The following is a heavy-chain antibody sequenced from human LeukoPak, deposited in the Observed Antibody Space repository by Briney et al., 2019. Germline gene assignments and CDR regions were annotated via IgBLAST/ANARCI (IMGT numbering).Heavy chain of an antibody. CDR2: IYTSGST. Sequence: SETLSLTCTVSGGSISSGSYYWSWIRQPAGKGLEWIGRIYTSGSTNYNPSLKSRVTISVDTSKNQFSLKLSSVTAADTAVYYCARDSYSSGWYFDYWGQRTLVTVSS. J-gene: IGHJ4*02. D-gene: IGHD6-19*01. CDR1: GGSISSGSYY. CDR3: ARDSYSSGWYFDY. V-gene: IGHV4-61*02.